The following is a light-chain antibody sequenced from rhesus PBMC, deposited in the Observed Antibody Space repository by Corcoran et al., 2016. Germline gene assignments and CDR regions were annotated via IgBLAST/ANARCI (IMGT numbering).Light chain of an antibody. V-gene: IGKV1-37*01. J-gene: IGKJ1*01. Sequence: DIQMTQSPSSLSASVGDRVTITCRASQGISSYLVWFQQKPGKAPKPLIYSAANLASGVPSRFSGRGSGTEFTLTIGSLQPEDCATYYCQQYDIVPWTFGQGTRVEIK. CDR3: QQYDIVPWT. CDR2: SAA. CDR1: QGISSY.